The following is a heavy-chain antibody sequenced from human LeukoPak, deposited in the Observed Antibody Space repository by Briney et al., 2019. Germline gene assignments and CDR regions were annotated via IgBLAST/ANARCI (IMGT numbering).Heavy chain of an antibody. CDR3: AKKVHKTAAGLGCDY. Sequence: GGPLRLSCAASGFTFSDYAMSWVRQSPGKGLEWVSAISASGVSTYYADSVKGRFTISRDNSKDSLYLQMSSLRAEDTALYYCAKKVHKTAAGLGCDYWGQGTLVAVSS. CDR2: ISASGVST. J-gene: IGHJ4*02. V-gene: IGHV3-23*01. D-gene: IGHD6-19*01. CDR1: GFTFSDYA.